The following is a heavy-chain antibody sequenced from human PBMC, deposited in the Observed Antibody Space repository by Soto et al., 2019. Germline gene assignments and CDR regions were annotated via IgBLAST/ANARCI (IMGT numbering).Heavy chain of an antibody. J-gene: IGHJ6*02. CDR3: ARELPTTIRGGYYYSYGMDV. D-gene: IGHD2-2*02. CDR1: GFIFSSYW. Sequence: GGSLRLSCAASGFIFSSYWMHWVRQAPGKGLVWVSRLHSDGSTTTYADSVKGRFAISRDNAKNTLYLQVNSLRAEDTAVYYCARELPTTIRGGYYYSYGMDVWGQGTTVTVSS. CDR2: LHSDGSTT. V-gene: IGHV3-74*03.